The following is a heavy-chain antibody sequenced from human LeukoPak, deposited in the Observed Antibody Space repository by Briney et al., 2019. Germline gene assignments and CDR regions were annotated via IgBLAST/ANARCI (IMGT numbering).Heavy chain of an antibody. CDR3: ARALMSSIAARSVDY. Sequence: ASVKVSCKASGYTFTGYYMHWVRQAPGLGLEWMGWINPNSGGTNYAQKFQGRVTMTRDTSISTAYMELSRLISDDTAVYYCARALMSSIAARSVDYWGQGTLVTVSS. CDR1: GYTFTGYY. CDR2: INPNSGGT. D-gene: IGHD6-6*01. J-gene: IGHJ4*02. V-gene: IGHV1-2*02.